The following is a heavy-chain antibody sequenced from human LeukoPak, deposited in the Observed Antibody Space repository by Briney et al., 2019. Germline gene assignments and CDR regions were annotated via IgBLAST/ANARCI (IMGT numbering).Heavy chain of an antibody. CDR2: INHSGST. CDR3: ASNLYYGSGRAHDY. CDR1: GGSFSGYY. J-gene: IGHJ4*02. D-gene: IGHD3-10*01. V-gene: IGHV4-34*01. Sequence: SETLSLTCAVYGGSFSGYYWSWIRPPPGKGLEGIGEINHSGSTNYSPSLKSRITIAVDTSKNQFSLKPSSVTAADTAVYYCASNLYYGSGRAHDYWGQGTLVTVSS.